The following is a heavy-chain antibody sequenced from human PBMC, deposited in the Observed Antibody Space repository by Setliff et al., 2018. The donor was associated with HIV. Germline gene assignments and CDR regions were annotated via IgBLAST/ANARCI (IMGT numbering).Heavy chain of an antibody. CDR3: ARDPPWNYDSSGYPYYFDY. D-gene: IGHD3-22*01. J-gene: IGHJ4*02. Sequence: GGSLRLSCAASGFTFSSYSMNWVRQAPGKGLEGVSFISPSGTYIHYADSLKGRFTISRDNAKNSLYLQMNSLRAEDTAVYYCARDPPWNYDSSGYPYYFDYWGQGTLVTVSS. CDR2: ISPSGTYI. CDR1: GFTFSSYS. V-gene: IGHV3-21*01.